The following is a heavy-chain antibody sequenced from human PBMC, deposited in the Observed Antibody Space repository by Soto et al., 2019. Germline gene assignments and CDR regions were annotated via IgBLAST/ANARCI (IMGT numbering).Heavy chain of an antibody. Sequence: EVQLVESGGGLIQPGGSLRLSCAVSGFNVRANYMSWVRQAPGKGLEWVSVIYSGGTTYYADSVKGRFIISRDISKNTLYLQMNILSAEDTAVYYCPGYGYWGQGTLVTVSS. D-gene: IGHD5-12*01. CDR3: PGYGY. J-gene: IGHJ4*02. CDR1: GFNVRANY. V-gene: IGHV3-53*01. CDR2: IYSGGTT.